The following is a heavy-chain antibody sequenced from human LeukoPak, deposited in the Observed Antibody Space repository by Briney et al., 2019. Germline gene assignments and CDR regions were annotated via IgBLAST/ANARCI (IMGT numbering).Heavy chain of an antibody. J-gene: IGHJ5*02. V-gene: IGHV4-39*01. Sequence: SETLSLTCTVSGGSISSSSYYWGWIRQPPGKGLEWIGRIYYSGSTYYNPSLKSRVTISVDTSKNQFSLKLSSVTAADTAVYYCAGYCSSTSCYADWFDPWGQGTLVTVSS. CDR1: GGSISSSSYY. CDR2: IYYSGST. D-gene: IGHD2-2*01. CDR3: AGYCSSTSCYADWFDP.